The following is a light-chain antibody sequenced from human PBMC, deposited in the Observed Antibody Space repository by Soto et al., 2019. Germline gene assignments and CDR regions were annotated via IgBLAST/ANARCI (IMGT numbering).Light chain of an antibody. J-gene: IGKJ4*02. V-gene: IGKV1-39*01. CDR3: RQTFSTQIS. CDR2: SSS. CDR1: QNIGDY. Sequence: DIEMTQSPSSLSASAGDKVTITCRASQNIGDYLSWYQQRPGKAPKLLIYSSSILHSAASSRFSGGGPGTDFTLTISGLQPDDVATYYCRQTFSTQISFGGGTTVDIK.